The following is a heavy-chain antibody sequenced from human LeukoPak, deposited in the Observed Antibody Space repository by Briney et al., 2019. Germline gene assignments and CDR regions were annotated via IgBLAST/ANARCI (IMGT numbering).Heavy chain of an antibody. CDR3: ARNKSGSYWDYYYYYMDV. D-gene: IGHD1-26*01. Sequence: MAGGSLRLSCEASGFTFREYWMSWVRQAPGKGLEWVSSISSSSSYIYYADSVKGRFTISRDNAKNSLYLQMNSLRAEDTAVYYCARNKSGSYWDYYYYYMDVWGKGTTVTVSS. CDR1: GFTFREYW. CDR2: ISSSSSYI. J-gene: IGHJ6*03. V-gene: IGHV3-21*01.